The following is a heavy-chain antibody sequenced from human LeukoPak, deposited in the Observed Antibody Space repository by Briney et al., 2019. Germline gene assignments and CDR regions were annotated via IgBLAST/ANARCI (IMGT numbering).Heavy chain of an antibody. J-gene: IGHJ4*02. CDR2: IRFDGSSK. CDR1: GFTFSSFG. V-gene: IGHV3-30*02. CDR3: AKAGDDSSSWFDY. Sequence: GGSLRLSCAASGFTFSSFGMHRVRQAPGRGLEWVAFIRFDGSSKYYADSVKGRFTISRDNSKNTLYLQMNSLRAEDTAVYYCAKAGDDSSSWFDYWGQGTLVTVSS. D-gene: IGHD6-13*01.